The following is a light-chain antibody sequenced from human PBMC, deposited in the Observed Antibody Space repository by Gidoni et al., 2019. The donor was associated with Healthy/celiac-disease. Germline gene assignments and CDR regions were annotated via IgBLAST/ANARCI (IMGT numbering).Light chain of an antibody. Sequence: SYELTQPPSVSVSPGQTASITCPGDKFGDKYACWYQQKPGQSPVLVIYQDSKRPSGIPERFSGSNSGNTATLTISGTQAMDEADYYCQAWDSSTVVFGGGTKLPVL. CDR3: QAWDSSTVV. J-gene: IGLJ2*01. CDR1: KFGDKY. CDR2: QDS. V-gene: IGLV3-1*01.